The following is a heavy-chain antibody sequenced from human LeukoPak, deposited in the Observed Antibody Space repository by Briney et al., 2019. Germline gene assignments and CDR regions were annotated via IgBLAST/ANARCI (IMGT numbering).Heavy chain of an antibody. J-gene: IGHJ4*02. D-gene: IGHD2-2*01. CDR1: GFTFSNAW. Sequence: GGSLRLSCAASGFTFSNAWMSWVRQAPGKGLEWVGRIKSKTDGGTTDYAAPVKGRFTISRDDSKNTLYLQMNSLKTEDTAVYYCTTDPQAGETYRYCSSTSCSDFDYWGQGTLVTVSS. V-gene: IGHV3-15*01. CDR2: IKSKTDGGTT. CDR3: TTDPQAGETYRYCSSTSCSDFDY.